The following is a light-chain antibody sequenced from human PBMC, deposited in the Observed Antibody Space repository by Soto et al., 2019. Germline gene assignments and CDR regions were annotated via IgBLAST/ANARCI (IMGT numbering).Light chain of an antibody. CDR2: ATS. CDR3: QQSLSTPLT. J-gene: IGKJ4*01. CDR1: QSIMIY. Sequence: DIQMTQSPSSLSASVGDRVTITCRASQSIMIYLNWYQQKPGKAPKLLIFATSSLQSGVPSRFSGSGSGTDFTLNISSLQTEDLATYYCQQSLSTPLTFGGGTKVETK. V-gene: IGKV1-39*01.